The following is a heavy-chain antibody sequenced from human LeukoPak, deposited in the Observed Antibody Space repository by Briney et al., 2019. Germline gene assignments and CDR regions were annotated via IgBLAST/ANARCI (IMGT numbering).Heavy chain of an antibody. J-gene: IGHJ4*02. Sequence: GGSLRLSCAASGFTFSSYAMSWVRQAPGKGLEWVAAISGSGGSTYYADSVKGRFTISRDNSKNTLYLQMNSLRADDTALYYRAKGVIPGYSSGWYYFDYWGQGTLVTVSS. V-gene: IGHV3-23*01. CDR2: ISGSGGST. D-gene: IGHD6-19*01. CDR3: AKGVIPGYSSGWYYFDY. CDR1: GFTFSSYA.